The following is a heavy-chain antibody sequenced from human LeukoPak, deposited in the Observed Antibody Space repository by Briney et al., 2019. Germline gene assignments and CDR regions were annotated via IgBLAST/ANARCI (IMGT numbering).Heavy chain of an antibody. D-gene: IGHD3-22*01. Sequence: GGSLRLSCAASGFTFSCYWMHWVRQAPGKGLVWVSRINSDGSSTSYADSVKGRFTISRDNAKNTLYLQMNSLRAEDTAVYYCARAPKYYYDSSGYFPLGYWGQGTLVTVSS. J-gene: IGHJ4*02. V-gene: IGHV3-74*01. CDR1: GFTFSCYW. CDR3: ARAPKYYYDSSGYFPLGY. CDR2: INSDGSST.